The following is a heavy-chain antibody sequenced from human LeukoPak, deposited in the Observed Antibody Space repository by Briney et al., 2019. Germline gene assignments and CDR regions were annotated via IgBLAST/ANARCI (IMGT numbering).Heavy chain of an antibody. D-gene: IGHD4-17*01. CDR2: INHSGST. Sequence: PSETLSLTCAVYGGSFSGYYWSWIRQPPGKGLEWIGEINHSGSTNYNPSLKSRVTIPVDTSKNQFSLKLSSVTAADTAVYYCARGQATVTTGQYYFDYWGQGTLVTVSS. CDR1: GGSFSGYY. V-gene: IGHV4-34*01. J-gene: IGHJ4*02. CDR3: ARGQATVTTGQYYFDY.